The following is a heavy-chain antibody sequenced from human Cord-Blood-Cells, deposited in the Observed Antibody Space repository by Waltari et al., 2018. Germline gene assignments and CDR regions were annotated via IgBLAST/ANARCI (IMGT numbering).Heavy chain of an antibody. J-gene: IGHJ4*02. CDR2: IRYDGSNK. CDR3: GVDY. CDR1: GLTFSSYG. Sequence: QVQLVESGGGVVQPGGSLRLSCAASGLTFSSYGMHWVRQAPGKGLEWVAFIRYDGSNKYYADSVKGRFTISRDNSKNTLYLQMNSLRAEDTAVYYCGVDYWGQGTLVTVSS. V-gene: IGHV3-30*02.